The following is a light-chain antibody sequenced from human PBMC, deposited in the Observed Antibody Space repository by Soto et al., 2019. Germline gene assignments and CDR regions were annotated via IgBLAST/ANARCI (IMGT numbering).Light chain of an antibody. CDR3: QQYCSSPLT. CDR1: ESVSDNY. Sequence: EIVLTQSPGTLSLSPGERATLSCRASESVSDNYLAWYQQRSGQAPRLVIYGASSRASAVPDRFSGSGSGADFTLTISRLEPEDFAVYDCQQYCSSPLTFGGGTKVEIK. V-gene: IGKV3-20*01. J-gene: IGKJ4*01. CDR2: GAS.